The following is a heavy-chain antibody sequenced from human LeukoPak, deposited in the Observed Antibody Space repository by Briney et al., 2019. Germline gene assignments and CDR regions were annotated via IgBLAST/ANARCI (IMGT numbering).Heavy chain of an antibody. CDR1: GGSISTYY. Sequence: SETLSLTCTVSGGSISTYYWSWIRQPPGKGLEWIGYIYYSGDTNYNPSLKSRVTISVDTSKNQFSLKLSSVTAADTAVYFCARGPYSYDSSGAFDIWGQGTMVTVSS. D-gene: IGHD3-22*01. J-gene: IGHJ3*02. CDR3: ARGPYSYDSSGAFDI. V-gene: IGHV4-59*08. CDR2: IYYSGDT.